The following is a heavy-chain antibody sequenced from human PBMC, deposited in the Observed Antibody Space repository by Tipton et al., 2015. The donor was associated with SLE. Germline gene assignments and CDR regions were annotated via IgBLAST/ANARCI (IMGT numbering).Heavy chain of an antibody. J-gene: IGHJ3*02. V-gene: IGHV4-39*07. Sequence: TLSLTCTVSGGSISSTYHYWGWIRQSPGKGLQWIGSTFYSGTTYHNPSLKSRVTISLDTSKNQFSLKLSSVTAADTAVYHCASGILTGNAAFDIWGPGTMVTVS. CDR1: GGSISSTYHY. CDR3: ASGILTGNAAFDI. D-gene: IGHD3-9*01. CDR2: TFYSGTT.